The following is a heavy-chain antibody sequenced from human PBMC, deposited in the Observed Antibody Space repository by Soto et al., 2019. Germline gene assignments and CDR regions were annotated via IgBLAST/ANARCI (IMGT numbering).Heavy chain of an antibody. CDR1: GGSITSGGYY. V-gene: IGHV4-61*08. J-gene: IGHJ4*02. CDR2: ACYSGST. D-gene: IGHD3-16*01. CDR3: AKHGLTAYMAYYFDL. Sequence: PSETLSLTCTVSGGSITSGGYYWSWIRQPPGKGLEWIGYACYSGSTNYNPSLKSRVTISLDTSKNQFSLKLSSVTAADTAVYYCAKHGLTAYMAYYFDLWGRGTLVTVSS.